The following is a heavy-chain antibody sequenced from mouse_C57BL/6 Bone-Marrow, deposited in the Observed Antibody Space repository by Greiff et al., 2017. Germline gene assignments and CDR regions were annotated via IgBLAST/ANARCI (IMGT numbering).Heavy chain of an antibody. CDR1: GYTFTSYW. V-gene: IGHV1-64*01. J-gene: IGHJ3*01. CDR2: IHPNSGST. CDR3: ASYYYGSSYSAWFAY. D-gene: IGHD1-1*01. Sequence: VQLQQPGAELVKPGASVKLSCKASGYTFTSYWMHWVKQRPGQGLEWIGMIHPNSGSTNYNEKFKSKATLTVDKSSSTAYMQLSSLTSEDSAVYYCASYYYGSSYSAWFAYWGQGTLVTVSA.